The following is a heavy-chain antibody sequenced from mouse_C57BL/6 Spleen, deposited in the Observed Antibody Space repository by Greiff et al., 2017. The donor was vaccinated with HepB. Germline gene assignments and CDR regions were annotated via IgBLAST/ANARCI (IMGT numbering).Heavy chain of an antibody. Sequence: VQLQQPGAALVKPVASVKLSCKASGYTFTSYWMHWVKQRPGRGLEWIGRLDPNSGGTKYNEKFKSKATLTVDKPSSTAYTQLSRLTSEDSAVYYCASARYGRSSFDDRGQGTALTVSS. CDR1: GYTFTSYW. CDR2: LDPNSGGT. J-gene: IGHJ2*01. V-gene: IGHV1-62-3*01. D-gene: IGHD1-1*01. CDR3: ASARYGRSSFDD.